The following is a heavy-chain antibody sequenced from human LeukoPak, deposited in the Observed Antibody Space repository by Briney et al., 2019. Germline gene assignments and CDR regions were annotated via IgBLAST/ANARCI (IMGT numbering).Heavy chain of an antibody. V-gene: IGHV4-30-4*08. CDR1: GGSISSGDYY. Sequence: SETLSLTCTVSGGSISSGDYYWSWIRQPPGKGLEWIGYIYYSGSTYYNPSLKSRVTISVDTSKNQFSLKLSSVTAADTAVYYCARGGPDGRYCSSTSCYSYGYWGQGTLVTVSS. D-gene: IGHD2-2*02. J-gene: IGHJ4*02. CDR2: IYYSGST. CDR3: ARGGPDGRYCSSTSCYSYGY.